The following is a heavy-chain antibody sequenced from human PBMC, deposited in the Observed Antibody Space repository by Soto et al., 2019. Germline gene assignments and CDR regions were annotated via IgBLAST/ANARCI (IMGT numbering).Heavy chain of an antibody. CDR3: ARPLVAPVAGPYYYGMDV. J-gene: IGHJ6*02. CDR1: GFTFNTYG. CDR2: IWYDGNTK. Sequence: WSLRLSCAASGFTFNTYGFNWVRQAPGKGLEWVAVIWYDGNTKYYADSVKGRFTISRDNLKNTLYLQMNSLTAEDTAVYYCARPLVAPVAGPYYYGMDVWDQGTTVTVSS. V-gene: IGHV3-33*01. D-gene: IGHD6-19*01.